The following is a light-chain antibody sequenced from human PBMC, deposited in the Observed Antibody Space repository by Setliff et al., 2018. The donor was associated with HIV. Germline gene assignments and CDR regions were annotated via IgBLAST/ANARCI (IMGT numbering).Light chain of an antibody. CDR3: SSYTSSSTYV. V-gene: IGLV2-14*03. Sequence: QSALTQSASVSGSPGQSITFSCTGSSSDIGGYNYVSWYQQHPGKAPKLMIYDVSKRPSGVSNRFSGSKSGNTASLIISGLQAEDEADYYCSSYTSSSTYVFGIGTRSPS. CDR2: DVS. J-gene: IGLJ1*01. CDR1: SSDIGGYNY.